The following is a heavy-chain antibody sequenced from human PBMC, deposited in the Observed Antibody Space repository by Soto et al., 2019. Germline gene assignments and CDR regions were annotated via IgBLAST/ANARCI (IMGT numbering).Heavy chain of an antibody. Sequence: EVQLVESGGGLVQPGGSLKLSCAASGFTFSGSAMHWVRQASGKGLEWVGRIRSKANSYATAYAASVKGRFTISRDDSKHTAYLQMNSLKTEDTAVYYCTGPGIAVAGTVGYWGQGTLVTVSS. V-gene: IGHV3-73*01. J-gene: IGHJ4*02. CDR3: TGPGIAVAGTVGY. CDR2: IRSKANSYAT. D-gene: IGHD6-19*01. CDR1: GFTFSGSA.